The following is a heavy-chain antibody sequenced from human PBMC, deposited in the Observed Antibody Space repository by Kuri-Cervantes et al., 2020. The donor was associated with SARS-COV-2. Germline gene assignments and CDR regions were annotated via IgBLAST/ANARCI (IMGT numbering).Heavy chain of an antibody. CDR1: GYSISSGYF. V-gene: IGHV4-38-2*01. CDR2: MFHSGSI. CDR3: ARGERYCSSTSCYGGVWGWFDP. Sequence: SQTLSLTCAVSGYSISSGYFWGWIRQPPGKGLEWIGSMFHSGSIYYNPSLKSRVTISIDMSKNEFSLKLTSVTAADTAVYYCARGERYCSSTSCYGGVWGWFDPWGQGTLVTVSS. J-gene: IGHJ5*02. D-gene: IGHD2-2*01.